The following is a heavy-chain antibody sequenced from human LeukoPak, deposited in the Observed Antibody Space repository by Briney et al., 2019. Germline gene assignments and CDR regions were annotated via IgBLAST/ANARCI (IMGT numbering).Heavy chain of an antibody. V-gene: IGHV3-21*01. CDR3: ARVPSTGLDY. D-gene: IGHD2-8*02. CDR2: IGSSSSYI. J-gene: IGHJ4*02. CDR1: GFTFSSYS. Sequence: GGSRRLSCAASGFTFSSYSMNWVRQAPGKGLEWVSSIGSSSSYIFYADSVKGRFTISRDNAKNSHYLQMTSLRAEDTAVYFCARVPSTGLDYWGQGTLVTVSS.